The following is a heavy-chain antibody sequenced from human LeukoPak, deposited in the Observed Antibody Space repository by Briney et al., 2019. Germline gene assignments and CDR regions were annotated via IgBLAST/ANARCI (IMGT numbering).Heavy chain of an antibody. Sequence: GGSLRLSCAASGFTFSSYAMHWVRQAPGKGLEWVAVISYDGSNKYYADPVKGRFTISRDNSKNTLYLQMNSLRAEDTAVYYCARVGYQKPVRYYYYGMDVWGQGTTVTVSS. J-gene: IGHJ6*02. CDR1: GFTFSSYA. CDR3: ARVGYQKPVRYYYYGMDV. V-gene: IGHV3-30-3*01. CDR2: ISYDGSNK. D-gene: IGHD2-2*01.